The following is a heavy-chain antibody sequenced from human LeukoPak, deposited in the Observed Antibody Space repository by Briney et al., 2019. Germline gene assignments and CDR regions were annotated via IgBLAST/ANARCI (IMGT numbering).Heavy chain of an antibody. CDR1: GFTFSSYA. CDR3: ARDGYSYGLWYYFDY. Sequence: PGGSLRLSCAASGFTFSSYAMSWVRQAPGKGLEWVSAISGSGGGTYYADSVKGRFTISRDNSKNTLYLQMNSLRAEDTAVYYCARDGYSYGLWYYFDYWGQGTLVTVSS. CDR2: ISGSGGGT. D-gene: IGHD5-18*01. V-gene: IGHV3-23*01. J-gene: IGHJ4*02.